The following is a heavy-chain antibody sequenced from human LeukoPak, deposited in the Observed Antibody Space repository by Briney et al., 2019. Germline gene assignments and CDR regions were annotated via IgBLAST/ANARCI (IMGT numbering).Heavy chain of an antibody. Sequence: SQTLSATCAISGDSVSTNSATWAWLRQSPSRGLEWLGRTYYRSKWYNDYAVSMKSRITINPDTSKNQFSLQLNSVTPEDTAVYYCARLVGASWFDSWGQGTLVTVSS. CDR3: ARLVGASWFDS. CDR2: TYYRSKWYN. D-gene: IGHD1-26*01. CDR1: GDSVSTNSAT. V-gene: IGHV6-1*01. J-gene: IGHJ5*01.